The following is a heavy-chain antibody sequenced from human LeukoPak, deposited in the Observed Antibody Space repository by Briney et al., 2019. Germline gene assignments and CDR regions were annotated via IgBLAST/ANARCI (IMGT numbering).Heavy chain of an antibody. CDR3: VRYGRRANDQPFDV. CDR1: GFTFSNYW. CDR2: IDEDGSET. V-gene: IGHV3-7*01. Sequence: GGSLRLSCEVSGFTFSNYWMLWVRQAPGKGLEWVASIDEDGSETNYVDSVTGRFTVSRDHAKISLFLQMNSLRAEDTAVYYCVRYGRRANDQPFDVWGQGTMVTVSS. J-gene: IGHJ3*01. D-gene: IGHD1-1*01.